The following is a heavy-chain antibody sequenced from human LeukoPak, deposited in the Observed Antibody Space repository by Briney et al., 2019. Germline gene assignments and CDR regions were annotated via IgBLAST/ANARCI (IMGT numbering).Heavy chain of an antibody. CDR1: GYTFTCYY. J-gene: IGHJ1*01. CDR2: INPNSGGT. D-gene: IGHD6-19*01. CDR3: ACAYGSGWYEPVEYFQH. V-gene: IGHV1-2*06. Sequence: ASVKVSCKASGYTFTCYYMHWVRQAPGQGLEWRGRINPNSGGTNYAQTFQGRVTMPRDTSISTAYMELSRLRSDDTAVYYCACAYGSGWYEPVEYFQHWGQGTLVTVSS.